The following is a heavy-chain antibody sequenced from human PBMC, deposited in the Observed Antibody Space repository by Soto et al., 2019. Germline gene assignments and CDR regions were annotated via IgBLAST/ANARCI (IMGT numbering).Heavy chain of an antibody. J-gene: IGHJ6*02. CDR3: ARDQGTGTTSYYSYGMDV. CDR1: GGTFSSYA. Sequence: SVKVSCKASGGTFSSYAISWVRQAPGQGLEWMGGIIPIFGTANYAQKFQGRVTITADESTSTAYMELSSLRSEDTAVYYCARDQGTGTTSYYSYGMDVWGQGTTVTVSS. V-gene: IGHV1-69*13. D-gene: IGHD1-7*01. CDR2: IIPIFGTA.